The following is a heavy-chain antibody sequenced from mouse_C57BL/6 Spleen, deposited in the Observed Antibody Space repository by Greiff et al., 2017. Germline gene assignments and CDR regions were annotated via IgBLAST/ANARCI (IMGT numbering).Heavy chain of an antibody. V-gene: IGHV5-15*01. CDR3: ARPLGDYAMDY. CDR1: GFTFSDYG. Sequence: EVQRVESGGGLVQPGGSLKLSCAASGFTFSDYGMAWVRQAPRQGPEWVAFISNLAYSIYYADTVTGRFTISRANAKNTLYLEMSSLRSEDTAMYYCARPLGDYAMDYWGQGTSVTVAS. CDR2: ISNLAYSI. D-gene: IGHD4-1*01. J-gene: IGHJ4*01.